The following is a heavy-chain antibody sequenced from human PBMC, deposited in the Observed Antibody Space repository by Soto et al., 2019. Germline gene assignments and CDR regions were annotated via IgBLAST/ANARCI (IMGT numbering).Heavy chain of an antibody. CDR2: ISWNSGSI. CDR1: GFTFDDYA. Sequence: EVQLVESGGGLVQPGRSLRVSCAASGFTFDDYAMHWVRQAPGKGLEWVSGISWNSGSIGYADSVKGRFTISRDNAKNSLYLQMNSLRAEDTALYYCAKVEQQLVHWYCDLWGSGTLVTDSS. CDR3: AKVEQQLVHWYCDL. J-gene: IGHJ2*01. D-gene: IGHD6-13*01. V-gene: IGHV3-9*01.